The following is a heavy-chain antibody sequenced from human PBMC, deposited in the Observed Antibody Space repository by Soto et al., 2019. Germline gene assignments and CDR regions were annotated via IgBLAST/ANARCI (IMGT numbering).Heavy chain of an antibody. CDR3: ARDRSLDGMDV. CDR2: IYYSGST. D-gene: IGHD6-13*01. J-gene: IGHJ6*02. V-gene: IGHV4-30-4*01. CDR1: GGSISSGDYY. Sequence: PSETLSLTCTVSGGSISSGDYYWSWIRQPPGKGLEWIGYIYYSGSTYYNPSLKSRVTISVDTSKNQFSLKLSSVTAADTAVYYCARDRSLDGMDVWGQGTTVPVSS.